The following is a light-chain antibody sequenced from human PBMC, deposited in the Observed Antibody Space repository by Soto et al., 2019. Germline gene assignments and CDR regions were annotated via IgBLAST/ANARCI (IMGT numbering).Light chain of an antibody. CDR2: YDD. CDR1: SSNIGNNA. V-gene: IGLV1-36*01. CDR3: AAWDDSLNGVV. J-gene: IGLJ2*01. Sequence: QSVLTQPPSVSEAPRQRVTISCYGSSSNIGNNAVNWYQQLPGKAPKLLIYYDDLLPSGVSDRFSGSKSGTSASLAISGLQSEDEADYYSAAWDDSLNGVVFGGGTKLTVL.